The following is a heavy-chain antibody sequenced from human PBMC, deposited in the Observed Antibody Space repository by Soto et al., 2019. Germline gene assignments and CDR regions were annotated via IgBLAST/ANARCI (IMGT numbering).Heavy chain of an antibody. V-gene: IGHV1-18*01. J-gene: IGHJ6*02. Sequence: QVQLVQSGAEVKKPGASVKVSCKASGYTFTSYGISWVRQAPGQGLEWMGWISAYSGNTNYVQKLQGRVTMTTDTSTRTAYMELRSLRSDDTAVYYCARESGDSYYYYGMDVWGQGTTVTVSS. CDR3: ARESGDSYYYYGMDV. CDR1: GYTFTSYG. D-gene: IGHD4-4*01. CDR2: ISAYSGNT.